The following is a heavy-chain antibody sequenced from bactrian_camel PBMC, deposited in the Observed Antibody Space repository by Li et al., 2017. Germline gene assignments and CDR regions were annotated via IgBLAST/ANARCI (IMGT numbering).Heavy chain of an antibody. Sequence: DVQLVESGGGSVQAGGSLRLSCTYTSSRNCMAWLRRAPGKEREEVAAVYADGGRTVYADSVRGRFTISQDKANKMMYLQMNSLKPEDTAMYYCAAVKSGGNNMRGWSSGDNYWGQGTQVTVS. J-gene: IGHJ4*01. CDR1: YTSSRNC. V-gene: IGHV3S31*01. D-gene: IGHD2*01. CDR2: VYADGGRT. CDR3: AAVKSGGNNMRGWSSGDNY.